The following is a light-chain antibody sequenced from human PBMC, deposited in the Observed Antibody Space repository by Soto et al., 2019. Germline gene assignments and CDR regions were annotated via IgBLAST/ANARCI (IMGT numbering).Light chain of an antibody. CDR3: SSFTTDSTYV. V-gene: IGLV2-14*01. CDR1: SSDVGANIF. Sequence: SARTPPAAVSGSPGQSITISCTGTSSDVGANIFVSWYQQHPGKVPKLMIYTVSSRPSGVSQRFSGSKSGNTASLTISGLQAEDEADYYCSSFTTDSTYVFGTGTKVTVL. CDR2: TVS. J-gene: IGLJ1*01.